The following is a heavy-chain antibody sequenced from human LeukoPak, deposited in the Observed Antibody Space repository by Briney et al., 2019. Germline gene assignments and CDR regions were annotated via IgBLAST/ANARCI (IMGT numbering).Heavy chain of an antibody. D-gene: IGHD3-10*01. CDR1: GFTFSSYA. J-gene: IGHJ4*02. CDR3: AKDRGSGSYYMAIYYFDY. CDR2: ISGSGGST. Sequence: PGGSLRLSCAASGFTFSSYAMSWVRQAPGKGLEWVSAISGSGGSTYYADSVKGRFTIPRDNSKNTLYLQMNSLRAEDTAVYYCAKDRGSGSYYMAIYYFDYWGQGTLVTVSS. V-gene: IGHV3-23*01.